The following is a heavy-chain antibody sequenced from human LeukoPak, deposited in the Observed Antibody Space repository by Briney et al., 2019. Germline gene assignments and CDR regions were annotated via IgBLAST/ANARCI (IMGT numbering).Heavy chain of an antibody. CDR1: GYTFTSYG. CDR2: ISAYSGNT. V-gene: IGHV1-18*04. Sequence: GASVKVSCKASGYTFTSYGISWVRQAPGQGLEWMGWISAYSGNTNYAQKLQGRATMTTDTSTSTAYMELRSLRSDDTAVYYCARDIRDIVVVVAATDTQFDYWGQGTLVTVSS. D-gene: IGHD2-15*01. CDR3: ARDIRDIVVVVAATDTQFDY. J-gene: IGHJ4*02.